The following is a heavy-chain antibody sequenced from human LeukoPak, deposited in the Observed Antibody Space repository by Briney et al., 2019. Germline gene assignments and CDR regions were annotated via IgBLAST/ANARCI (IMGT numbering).Heavy chain of an antibody. CDR2: INPNSGGT. Sequence: ASVKVSCKASGYTFTGYYMHWVRQAPGQGLEWMGWINPNSGGTNYAQKFQGRVAMTRDTSISTAYIELSRLRSDDTAVYYCAREQLVSYYFDYWGQGTLVTVSS. CDR1: GYTFTGYY. CDR3: AREQLVSYYFDY. J-gene: IGHJ4*02. V-gene: IGHV1-2*02. D-gene: IGHD6-6*01.